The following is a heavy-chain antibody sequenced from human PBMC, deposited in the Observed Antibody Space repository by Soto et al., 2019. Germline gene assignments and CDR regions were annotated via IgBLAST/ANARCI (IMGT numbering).Heavy chain of an antibody. V-gene: IGHV4-4*02. J-gene: IGHJ5*02. CDR3: ASRPYSSGLYWFWFDP. D-gene: IGHD6-19*01. CDR1: SGSISSSIW. Sequence: QVQLQESGPGLVKHSGHLSLTCAVSSGSISSSIWWSWVRQPPGKGLEWIGEIYHSGSTNYNPSLNRRVTISLDTFKNQFSLTLSSVTSADTAVSYCASRPYSSGLYWFWFDPWGQGPLVTVSS. CDR2: IYHSGST.